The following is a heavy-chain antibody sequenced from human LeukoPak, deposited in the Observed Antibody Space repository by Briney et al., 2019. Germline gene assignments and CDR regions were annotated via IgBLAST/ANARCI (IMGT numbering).Heavy chain of an antibody. CDR2: ISGSGGST. V-gene: IGHV3-23*01. CDR1: GFTFSSYA. J-gene: IGHJ4*02. CDR3: AKVRRDYDSSGTVDY. D-gene: IGHD3-22*01. Sequence: PGGSLRLSFAASGFTFSSYAMSWVRQAPGKGLEWVSAISGSGGSTYYADSVKGRFTISRDNSKNTLYLQMNSLRAEDTAVYYCAKVRRDYDSSGTVDYWGQGTLVTVSS.